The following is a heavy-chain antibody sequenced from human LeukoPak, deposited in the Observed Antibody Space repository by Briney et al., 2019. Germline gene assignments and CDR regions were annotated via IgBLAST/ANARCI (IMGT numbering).Heavy chain of an antibody. D-gene: IGHD5-18*01. CDR3: ARDSVQLDY. V-gene: IGHV4-39*01. Sequence: SETLSLTCTVSGGSISSSSYYWGWIRQPPGKGLEWTGSIYYSGSTYYNPSLKSRVTISVDTSKNQFSLKLSSVTAADTAVYYCARDSVQLDYWGQGTLVTVSS. CDR2: IYYSGST. J-gene: IGHJ4*02. CDR1: GGSISSSSYY.